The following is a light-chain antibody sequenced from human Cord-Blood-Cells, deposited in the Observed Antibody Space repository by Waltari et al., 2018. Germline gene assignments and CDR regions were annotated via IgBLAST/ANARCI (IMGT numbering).Light chain of an antibody. CDR3: SSYTSSSTYV. CDR1: SSDVGGYNY. Sequence: QSALTQPASVSGSPRQSITISCTGTSSDVGGYNYVSWYQQHPGKAPNLMIYEVSNRPSGVSNRFSGSKSGNTASLTISGLQAEDEADYYCSSYTSSSTYVFGTGTKVTVL. J-gene: IGLJ1*01. CDR2: EVS. V-gene: IGLV2-14*01.